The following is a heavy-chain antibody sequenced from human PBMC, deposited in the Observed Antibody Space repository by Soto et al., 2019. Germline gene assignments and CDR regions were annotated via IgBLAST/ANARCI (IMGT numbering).Heavy chain of an antibody. D-gene: IGHD6-6*01. CDR2: IIPILGIA. V-gene: IGHV1-69*02. CDR3: ARERRIEYSSSSNWFDP. Sequence: ASVKVSCKASGGTFSSYTISWVRQAPGQGLEWMGRIIPILGIANYAQKFQGRVTITADKSTSTAYMELSSLRSEDTAVYYCARERRIEYSSSSNWFDPWGQGTLVTVSS. J-gene: IGHJ5*02. CDR1: GGTFSSYT.